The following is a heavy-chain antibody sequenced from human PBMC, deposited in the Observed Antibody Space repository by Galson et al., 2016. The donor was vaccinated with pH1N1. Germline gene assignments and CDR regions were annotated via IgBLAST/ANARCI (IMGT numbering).Heavy chain of an antibody. Sequence: SLRLSCAASGFTFSSFGMHWVRQAPGKGLEWMAVISYDGSVEYYGDSVKGRFSISRDNSKNTLYLQMNSLRPEDTVVYYCAKESGEDWSGSKRYSFDYWGQGALVTVSS. V-gene: IGHV3-30*18. CDR3: AKESGEDWSGSKRYSFDY. CDR1: GFTFSSFG. D-gene: IGHD3-3*01. CDR2: ISYDGSVE. J-gene: IGHJ4*02.